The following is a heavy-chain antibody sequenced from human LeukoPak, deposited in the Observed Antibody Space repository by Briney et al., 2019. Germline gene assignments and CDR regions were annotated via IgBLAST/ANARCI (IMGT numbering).Heavy chain of an antibody. J-gene: IGHJ2*01. CDR3: ARAVRYFDL. V-gene: IGHV4-34*01. CDR1: GGSFSDYY. Sequence: SETLSLTCAVYGGSFSDYYWSWIRQPPGKGLKWIGEINHSGSTDYNPSLKSRVTISVDTSKNQFSLRLNSVTAADTAVYYCARAVRYFDLWGRGTLVTVSS. CDR2: INHSGST.